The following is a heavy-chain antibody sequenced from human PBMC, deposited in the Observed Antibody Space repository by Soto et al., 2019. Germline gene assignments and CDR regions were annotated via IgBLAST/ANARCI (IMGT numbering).Heavy chain of an antibody. CDR3: VRDGTKTLRDWFDP. J-gene: IGHJ5*02. D-gene: IGHD1-1*01. CDR2: IYATGTT. CDR1: GASISGFY. V-gene: IGHV4-4*07. Sequence: LSLTFTVSGASISGFYWSWIRKSAGKGLEWIGRIYATGTTDYNPSLKSRVMMSVGTSKKQFSLKLRSVTAADTAVYYCVRDGTKTLRDWFDPWGQGISVTVSS.